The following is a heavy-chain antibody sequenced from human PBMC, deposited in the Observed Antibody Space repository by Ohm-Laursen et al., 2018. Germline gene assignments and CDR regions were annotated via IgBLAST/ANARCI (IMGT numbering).Heavy chain of an antibody. J-gene: IGHJ4*02. Sequence: SLRLSCAASGFTFNDYAMHWVRQAPGKGLEWVSGITWNSGSLGYADSVKGRFTISRDNPKKTLYLQMNSLRAEDTALYYCAKDMFPRYDSSGYPDYWGQGTLVTVSS. D-gene: IGHD3-22*01. CDR2: ITWNSGSL. CDR3: AKDMFPRYDSSGYPDY. V-gene: IGHV3-9*01. CDR1: GFTFNDYA.